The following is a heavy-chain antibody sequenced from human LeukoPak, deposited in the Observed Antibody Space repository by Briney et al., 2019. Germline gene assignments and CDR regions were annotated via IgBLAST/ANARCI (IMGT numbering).Heavy chain of an antibody. CDR1: GGSFSGYY. V-gene: IGHV4-34*01. Sequence: SETLSLTCAVYGGSFSGYYWSWIRQPPGKGLEWIGEINHSGSTNYNPSLKSRVTISVDTSKNQFSLKLSSVTAAGTAVYYCARDAGYCSSTSCPPQTYYFDYWGQGTLVTVSS. CDR3: ARDAGYCSSTSCPPQTYYFDY. D-gene: IGHD2-2*01. CDR2: INHSGST. J-gene: IGHJ4*02.